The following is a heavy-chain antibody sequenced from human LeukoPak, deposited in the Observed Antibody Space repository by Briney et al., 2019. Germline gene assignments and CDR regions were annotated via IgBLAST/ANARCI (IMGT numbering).Heavy chain of an antibody. Sequence: GGSLTLSCAASGFGFRSHGMHWVRQAPGKGLEWVADIWYDASDKYYADYVRGRFTVSRDNSKNTFHLQMNSLRVDDTAVYYCVRDIYSKYLDFWGRGTLVTVSS. CDR2: IWYDASDK. CDR1: GFGFRSHG. J-gene: IGHJ2*01. CDR3: VRDIYSKYLDF. V-gene: IGHV3-33*01. D-gene: IGHD3-10*01.